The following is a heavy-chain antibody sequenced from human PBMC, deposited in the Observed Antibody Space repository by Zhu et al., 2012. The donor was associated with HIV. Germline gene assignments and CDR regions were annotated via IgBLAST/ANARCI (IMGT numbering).Heavy chain of an antibody. D-gene: IGHD3-22*01. CDR1: GYDLRNGYY. J-gene: IGHJ3*01. CDR2: IYHSGTT. V-gene: IGHV4-38-2*02. CDR3: ARGGFYYENFGAFDL. Sequence: QVQLQESGPGSVKPSKTLSLTCSLSGYDLRNGYYWGWIRQPPGKDLEWLGSIYHSGTTYYNPSLKSRVTMLVDMAENQFSLKVTSVTAADTAVYYCARGGFYYENFGAFDLWGLGTTVTVSS.